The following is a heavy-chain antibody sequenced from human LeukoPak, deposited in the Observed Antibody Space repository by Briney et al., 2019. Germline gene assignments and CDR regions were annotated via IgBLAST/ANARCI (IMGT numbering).Heavy chain of an antibody. CDR2: MSGRGGST. D-gene: IGHD3-10*01. CDR3: AKDHGSGSHVWDY. Sequence: GGSLRLSCAASGFTFSSNAMSWVRQAPGEGLGWVSGMSGRGGSTYYADSVKGRFTLSRDNSKTTLYLQMNRLRAEDTAVYYCAKDHGSGSHVWDYWRQGTLVTVSS. V-gene: IGHV3-23*01. J-gene: IGHJ4*02. CDR1: GFTFSSNA.